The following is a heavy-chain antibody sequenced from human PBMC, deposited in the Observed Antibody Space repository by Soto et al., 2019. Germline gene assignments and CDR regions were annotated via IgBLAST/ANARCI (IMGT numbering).Heavy chain of an antibody. D-gene: IGHD3-16*01. Sequence: QLQLQESGPGLVKPSETLSLTCTVSGGSISSSSYYWGWIRQPPGKGLEWIGSIYYSGSTYYNPSLNSRVTIPVDTSKNHFSLKRSSVTAADTAVYCCARHGGGDGYNDAFDIWGQGTMVTVSS. J-gene: IGHJ3*02. CDR1: GGSISSSSYY. V-gene: IGHV4-39*01. CDR2: IYYSGST. CDR3: ARHGGGDGYNDAFDI.